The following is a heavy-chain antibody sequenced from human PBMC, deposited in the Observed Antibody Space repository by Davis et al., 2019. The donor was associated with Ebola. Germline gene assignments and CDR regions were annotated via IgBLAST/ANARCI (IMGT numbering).Heavy chain of an antibody. J-gene: IGHJ6*02. CDR2: VYKSGTT. Sequence: PGGSLRLSCAASELTVTRNYMTWVRQAPDKGLQWVSTVYKSGTTYYADSVKGRFTVSRDNSENTMHLQMNGLRPEDTAVYYCTANWIYGSGMDIWGQGTTVTVSS. V-gene: IGHV3-53*05. CDR1: ELTVTRNY. D-gene: IGHD1-7*01. CDR3: TANWIYGSGMDI.